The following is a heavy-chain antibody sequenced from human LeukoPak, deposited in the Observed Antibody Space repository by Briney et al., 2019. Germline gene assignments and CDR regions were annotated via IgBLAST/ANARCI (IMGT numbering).Heavy chain of an antibody. CDR1: GYTFTSYG. CDR2: ISAYNGNT. V-gene: IGHV1-18*03. J-gene: IGHJ6*03. Sequence: ASVKVSCKASGYTFTSYGISWVRQAPGQGLEWMGWISAYNGNTNYAQKLQGRVTMTTDTSTSTAYMELRSLRSDDMAVYYCARIPIEVDTAMVYYYYYYMDVWGKGTTVTVSS. CDR3: ARIPIEVDTAMVYYYYYYMDV. D-gene: IGHD5-18*01.